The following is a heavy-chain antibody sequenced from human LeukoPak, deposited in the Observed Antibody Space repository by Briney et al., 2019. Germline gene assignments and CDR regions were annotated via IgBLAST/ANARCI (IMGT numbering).Heavy chain of an antibody. CDR1: GYTFTDYY. Sequence: ASVKVSCKVSGYTFTDYYMHWVQQAPGKGLEWMGLVDPEDGETIYAEKFQGRVTITADTPTDTAYMEPSSLRSEDTAVYYCATDAFDIWGQGTMVTVSS. CDR3: ATDAFDI. J-gene: IGHJ3*02. CDR2: VDPEDGET. V-gene: IGHV1-69-2*01.